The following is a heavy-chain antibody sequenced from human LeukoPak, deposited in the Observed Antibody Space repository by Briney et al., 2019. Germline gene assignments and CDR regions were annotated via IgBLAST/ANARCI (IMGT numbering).Heavy chain of an antibody. CDR3: ARGNNASISWATQLDD. Sequence: SETLSLTCAVYGGSFSGYYWSWIRQPPGKGLEWIGYIYNRGSTNYNPSLKSRVTISVDTSKNQFSLKLSSVTAADTAVYYCARGNNASISWATQLDDWGQGTLVTVSS. V-gene: IGHV4-59*01. CDR1: GGSFSGYY. J-gene: IGHJ4*02. D-gene: IGHD6-13*01. CDR2: IYNRGST.